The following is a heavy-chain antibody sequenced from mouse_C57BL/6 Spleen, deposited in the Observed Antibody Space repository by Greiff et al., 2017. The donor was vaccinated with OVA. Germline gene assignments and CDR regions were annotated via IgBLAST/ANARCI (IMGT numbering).Heavy chain of an antibody. Sequence: EVQRVESGGGLVKPGGSLKLSCAASGFTFSSYAMSWVRQTPEKRLEWVATISDGGSYTYYPDNVKGRCTISRDNAKNNLYLQMSHLKSEDTAMDYCARDRGGYAMDYWGQGTSVTVSS. J-gene: IGHJ4*01. CDR2: ISDGGSYT. V-gene: IGHV5-4*01. CDR1: GFTFSSYA. D-gene: IGHD3-1*01. CDR3: ARDRGGYAMDY.